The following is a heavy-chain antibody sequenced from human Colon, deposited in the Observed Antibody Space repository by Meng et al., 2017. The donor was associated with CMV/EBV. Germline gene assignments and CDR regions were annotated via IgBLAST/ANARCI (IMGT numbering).Heavy chain of an antibody. V-gene: IGHV4-39*07. D-gene: IGHD4-17*01. CDR3: ATDYGDYYFDR. CDR1: GGYISSGTYD. CDR2: IYYSGYT. J-gene: IGHJ4*02. Sequence: QRQLQKSGPGLGQASDHLALTCTASGGYISSGTYDWGWYRMTPGKGLDWIGNIYYSGYTYYNPSLKSRLTISVDTSKNQFSLKLTSVTAADTAVYYCATDYGDYYFDRWGQGTLVTVSS.